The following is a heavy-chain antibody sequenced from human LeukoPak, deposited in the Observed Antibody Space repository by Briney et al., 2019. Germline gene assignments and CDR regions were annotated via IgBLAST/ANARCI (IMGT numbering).Heavy chain of an antibody. J-gene: IGHJ5*02. CDR3: ARFLGYGP. V-gene: IGHV1-69*02. D-gene: IGHD2-15*01. CDR2: IIPILGIA. CDR1: GYTFTGYY. Sequence: ASVKVSCKASGYTFTGYYMHWVRQAPGQGLEWMGRIIPILGIANYAQKFQGRVTITADKSTSTAYMELSSLRSEDTAVYYCARFLGYGPWGQGTLVTVSS.